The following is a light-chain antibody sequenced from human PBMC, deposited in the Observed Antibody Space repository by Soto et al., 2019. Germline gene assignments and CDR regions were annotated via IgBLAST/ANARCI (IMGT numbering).Light chain of an antibody. V-gene: IGLV2-23*01. CDR1: SSDVGSYNL. Sequence: QSALTQPASVSGSPEQSITISCTGTSSDVGSYNLVSWYQQHPGKAPKVMIYEATKRPSGVSNRFAGAKSGNPASLTIWGLQAEDGGINNGRAYTGCGTGVSGGGPKVTVL. CDR3: RAYTGCGTGV. J-gene: IGLJ3*02. CDR2: EAT.